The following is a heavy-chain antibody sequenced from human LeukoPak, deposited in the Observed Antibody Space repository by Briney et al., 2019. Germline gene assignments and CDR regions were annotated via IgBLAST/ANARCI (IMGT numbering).Heavy chain of an antibody. V-gene: IGHV3-7*01. D-gene: IGHD2-21*01. J-gene: IGHJ4*02. Sequence: GGSLRLSCVASGFTFSSYWMSWVRQAPGKGLEWVANIKQDGSEKYCVAPVKGRFTISRDNAKNSLYLQMNSVRADDTAVYYCARVDGKAVGDPWGQGTVVIVSS. CDR2: IKQDGSEK. CDR3: ARVDGKAVGDP. CDR1: GFTFSSYW.